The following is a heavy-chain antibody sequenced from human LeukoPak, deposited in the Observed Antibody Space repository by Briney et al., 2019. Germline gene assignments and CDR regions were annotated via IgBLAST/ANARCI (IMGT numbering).Heavy chain of an antibody. CDR1: GGTFSSYA. Sequence: SVKVSCMASGGTFSSYAISWVRQAPGQGLEWMGGIIPIFGTANYAQKFQGRVTITADESTSTAYMELSSLRSEDTAVYYCARDPGFTAAAGEGALFDYWGQGTLVTVSS. CDR2: IIPIFGTA. CDR3: ARDPGFTAAAGEGALFDY. V-gene: IGHV1-69*13. D-gene: IGHD6-13*01. J-gene: IGHJ4*02.